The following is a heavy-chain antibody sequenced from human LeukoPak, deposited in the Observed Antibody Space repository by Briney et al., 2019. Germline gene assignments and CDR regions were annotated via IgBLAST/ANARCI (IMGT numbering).Heavy chain of an antibody. Sequence: PSETLSLTCTVSGGSISSYYWSWIRQPAGRGPEWIGRIYSSGRTDYNPSLNSRVTMSVGTSKNQFSLILKPLTAADTAIYYCARGPTILDYWGQGILVTVSS. J-gene: IGHJ4*02. V-gene: IGHV4-4*07. D-gene: IGHD1-26*01. CDR3: ARGPTILDY. CDR2: IYSSGRT. CDR1: GGSISSYY.